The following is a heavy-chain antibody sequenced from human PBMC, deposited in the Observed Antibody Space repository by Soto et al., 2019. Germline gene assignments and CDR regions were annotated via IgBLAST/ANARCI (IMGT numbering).Heavy chain of an antibody. J-gene: IGHJ6*02. Sequence: QLQLQESGSGLVKPSQTLSLTCAVSGVSISSDGYSWSWIRQPPGKGLEWIGFIYQSGSTYYNPARKSRGSMSVDRSKNQFYLKLTSVTAADTAVYYCARAYYDFWTSYHYGMDVWGQGTTVTVSS. CDR1: GVSISSDGYS. V-gene: IGHV4-30-2*01. D-gene: IGHD3-3*01. CDR3: ARAYYDFWTSYHYGMDV. CDR2: IYQSGST.